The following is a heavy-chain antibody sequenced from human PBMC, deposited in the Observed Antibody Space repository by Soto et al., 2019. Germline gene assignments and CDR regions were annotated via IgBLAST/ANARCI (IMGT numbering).Heavy chain of an antibody. CDR3: ARWGRYYDSSGYYYYYGMDV. D-gene: IGHD3-22*01. J-gene: IGHJ6*02. V-gene: IGHV3-53*04. CDR2: IYSGGST. Sequence: GWSLRLSCAASGFTVSSNYMSWVRQAPGKGLEWVSVIYSGGSTYYADSVKGRFTISRHNSKNTLYLQMNSLRAEDTAVYYCARWGRYYDSSGYYYYYGMDVWGQGTTVTVSS. CDR1: GFTVSSNY.